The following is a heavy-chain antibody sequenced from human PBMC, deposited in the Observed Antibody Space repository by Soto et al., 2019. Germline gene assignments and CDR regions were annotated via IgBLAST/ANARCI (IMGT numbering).Heavy chain of an antibody. J-gene: IGHJ6*02. D-gene: IGHD2-8*01. CDR3: ARVKGVGYYYYGMDV. CDR2: IYYSGST. V-gene: IGHV4-59*01. Sequence: SETLSLTCTVSGGSISSYYWSWIRQPPGKGLGWIGYIYYSGSTNYNPSLKSRVTISVDTSKNQFSLKLSSVTAADTAVYYCARVKGVGYYYYGMDVWGQGTTVTVSS. CDR1: GGSISSYY.